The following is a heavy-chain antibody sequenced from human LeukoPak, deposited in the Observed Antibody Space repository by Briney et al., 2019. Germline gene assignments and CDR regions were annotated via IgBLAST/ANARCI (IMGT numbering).Heavy chain of an antibody. Sequence: SETLSLTCTVSGGSISSYYWSWIRQPPGKGLEWIGYIYYSGSTNYNPSLKSRVTISVDTSKNQFSLKLSSVTAADTAVYYCATLGGYYYDSSASLFDYWGQGTLVTVSS. V-gene: IGHV4-59*01. CDR2: IYYSGST. J-gene: IGHJ4*02. CDR3: ATLGGYYYDSSASLFDY. CDR1: GGSISSYY. D-gene: IGHD3-22*01.